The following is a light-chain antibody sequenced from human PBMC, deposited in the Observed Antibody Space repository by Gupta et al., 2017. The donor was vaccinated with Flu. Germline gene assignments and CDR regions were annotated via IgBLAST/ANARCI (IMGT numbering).Light chain of an antibody. CDR3: LIMYGNAWV. V-gene: IGLV7-43*01. Sequence: QTVVTQEPSLTVSPGGTVTLTCASSAGAVISDYYPNWFQQQAGQAPRALIYKTDNKHSWTPARFSGSLLGGKAALTLSGAQPEDEADYYCLIMYGNAWVFGGGTKLTVL. J-gene: IGLJ3*02. CDR2: KTD. CDR1: AGAVISDYY.